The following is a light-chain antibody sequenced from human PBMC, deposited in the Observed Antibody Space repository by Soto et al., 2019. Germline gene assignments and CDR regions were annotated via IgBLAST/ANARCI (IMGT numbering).Light chain of an antibody. J-gene: IGKJ4*01. CDR3: MQALQTPIT. CDR1: QSLLHSNGYNY. V-gene: IGKV2-28*01. Sequence: DIVMTQSPLSLPVTPGEPASISCRSSQSLLHSNGYNYLDWYLQKPGQSPQLLIYLGSNRASGVPDRFIGSGSGTDFTLKISRVEAEDVGVYYCMQALQTPITFGGGTKVEIK. CDR2: LGS.